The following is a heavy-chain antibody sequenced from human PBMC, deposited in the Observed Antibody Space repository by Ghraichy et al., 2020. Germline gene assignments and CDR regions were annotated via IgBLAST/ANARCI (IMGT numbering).Heavy chain of an antibody. D-gene: IGHD3-10*01. J-gene: IGHJ4*02. CDR3: TTTYYGSGSVY. V-gene: IGHV3-15*01. CDR2: IKSKTDGGTT. CDR1: GFTFSNAW. Sequence: GGSLRLACAASGFTFSNAWMSWVRQAPGKGLEWVGRIKSKTDGGTTDYAAPVKGRFTISRDDSKNTLYLQMNSLKTEDTAVYYCTTTYYGSGSVYWGQGTLVTVSS.